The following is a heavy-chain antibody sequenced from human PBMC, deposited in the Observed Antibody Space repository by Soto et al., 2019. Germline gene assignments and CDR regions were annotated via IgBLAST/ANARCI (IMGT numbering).Heavy chain of an antibody. CDR2: INAGNGNT. Sequence: GASVKVSCKASGYTFTSYAMHWVRQAPGQRLEWMGWINAGNGNTKYSQKFQGRVTITRDTSASTAYMELSSLRSEDTAVYYCAREYCSGGSWYSSDFVSYGMDVWGQGTTVTVSS. J-gene: IGHJ6*02. V-gene: IGHV1-3*01. CDR1: GYTFTSYA. D-gene: IGHD2-15*01. CDR3: AREYCSGGSWYSSDFVSYGMDV.